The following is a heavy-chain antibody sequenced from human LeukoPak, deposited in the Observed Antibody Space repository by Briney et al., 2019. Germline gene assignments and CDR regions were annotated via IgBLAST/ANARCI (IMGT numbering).Heavy chain of an antibody. J-gene: IGHJ4*02. CDR1: GFNFSNYG. D-gene: IGHD3-22*01. V-gene: IGHV3-33*01. Sequence: PGGSLRLSCAASGFNFSNYGMHWVRQAPGKGLEWVAVIWYDGSNEYYADSVKGRFTISRDNSKNTLYLQMNSLRPEDTAVYYCARALPDYYDGSGYFDYWGQGTLVTVSS. CDR2: IWYDGSNE. CDR3: ARALPDYYDGSGYFDY.